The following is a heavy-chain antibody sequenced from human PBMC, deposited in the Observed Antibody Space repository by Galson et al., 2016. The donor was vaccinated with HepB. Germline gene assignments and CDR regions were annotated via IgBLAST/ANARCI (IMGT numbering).Heavy chain of an antibody. V-gene: IGHV3-9*01. CDR3: VKATLASVTGRDAFDL. CDR1: GFVFHEFA. D-gene: IGHD1-14*01. CDR2: IGWNSGNS. Sequence: SLRLSCAASGFVFHEFAIHWVRQVPGKGLQWVSGIGWNSGNSAYEDSVKGRFTISRDNGKSSLYLQMDSLSAEETAVYYCVKATLASVTGRDAFDLWGQGTMVTVSS. J-gene: IGHJ3*01.